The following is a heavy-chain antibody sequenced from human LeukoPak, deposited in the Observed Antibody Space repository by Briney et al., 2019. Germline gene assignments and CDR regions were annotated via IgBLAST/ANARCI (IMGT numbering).Heavy chain of an antibody. CDR1: GYSFTSYW. V-gene: IGHV5-51*01. J-gene: IGHJ5*02. Sequence: GESLKISCKGSGYSFTSYWIGWVRQMPGKGLEWMGIIYPGDSDTRYCPSFQGQVTISADKSISTAYLQWSSLKASDTAMYYCARRRATVTTVANWFDPWGQGTLVTVSS. CDR2: IYPGDSDT. CDR3: ARRRATVTTVANWFDP. D-gene: IGHD4-17*01.